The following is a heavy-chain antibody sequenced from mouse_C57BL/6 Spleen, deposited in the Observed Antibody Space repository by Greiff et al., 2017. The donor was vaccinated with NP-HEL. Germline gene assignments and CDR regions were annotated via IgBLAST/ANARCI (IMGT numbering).Heavy chain of an antibody. D-gene: IGHD2-4*01. CDR3: ARRDDCGGFAD. Sequence: QVQLQQSGAELARPGASVKLSCKASGYTFTSYGISWVKQRPGQGLEWIGEIYPRSGNTYYNEKFKGKATLTADKSSSTAYMELRSLTSEDSAVYFCARRDDCGGFADWGQGTLVTVSA. CDR2: IYPRSGNT. J-gene: IGHJ3*01. CDR1: GYTFTSYG. V-gene: IGHV1-81*01.